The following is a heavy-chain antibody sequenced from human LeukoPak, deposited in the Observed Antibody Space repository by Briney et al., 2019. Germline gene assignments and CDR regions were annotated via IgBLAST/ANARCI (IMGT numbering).Heavy chain of an antibody. V-gene: IGHV1-69*05. CDR3: AGDSSGWYYFDY. CDR1: GDTFSSYA. Sequence: SVKVSCKASGDTFSSYAISWVRQAPGQGLEWMGRIIPIFGTANYAQKFQGRVTITTDESTSTAYMELSSLRSEDTAVYYCAGDSSGWYYFDYWGQGTLVTVSS. J-gene: IGHJ4*02. CDR2: IIPIFGTA. D-gene: IGHD6-19*01.